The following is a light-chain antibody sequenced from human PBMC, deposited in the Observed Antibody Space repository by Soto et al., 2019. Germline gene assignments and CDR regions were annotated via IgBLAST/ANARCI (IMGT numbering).Light chain of an antibody. Sequence: EIVLTQSPATLSLSPGERATLSCRASQSVSSYFAWYQQKPGQAPRLLIYDASNRATGIPARFSGSGSVTDFTLTISGLEPEDFAVYYCQQRSNWPLTFCQGTKGEIK. V-gene: IGKV3-11*01. J-gene: IGKJ1*01. CDR2: DAS. CDR1: QSVSSY. CDR3: QQRSNWPLT.